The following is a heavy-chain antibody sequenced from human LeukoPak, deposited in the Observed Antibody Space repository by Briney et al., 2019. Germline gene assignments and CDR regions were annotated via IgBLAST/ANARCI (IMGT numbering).Heavy chain of an antibody. J-gene: IGHJ5*02. Sequence: ASVKVSCKASGYTFPTYAMNWVRQAPGQGLEWMGWINTNTGNPTYAQGFTGRFVFSLDTSVSTAYLQISSLKAEDTAIYYCAREGTAMVTVGGFDPWGQGTLVTVSS. CDR3: AREGTAMVTVGGFDP. CDR1: GYTFPTYA. CDR2: INTNTGNP. D-gene: IGHD5-18*01. V-gene: IGHV7-4-1*02.